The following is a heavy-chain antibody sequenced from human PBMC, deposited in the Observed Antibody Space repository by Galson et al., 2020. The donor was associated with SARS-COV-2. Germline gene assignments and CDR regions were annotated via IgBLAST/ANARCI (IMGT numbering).Heavy chain of an antibody. Sequence: GESLKISCAASGFTFSSYWMHWVRQPPGKGLVWVSRINTDGSSTSYMDSVKGRFTISRDNAKNTLYLQMNSLRAEDTAVYYCEGTSGSYPSPNWGQGTLVTVSA. CDR1: GFTFSSYW. CDR3: EGTSGSYPSPN. D-gene: IGHD1-26*01. CDR2: INTDGSST. V-gene: IGHV3-74*01. J-gene: IGHJ4*02.